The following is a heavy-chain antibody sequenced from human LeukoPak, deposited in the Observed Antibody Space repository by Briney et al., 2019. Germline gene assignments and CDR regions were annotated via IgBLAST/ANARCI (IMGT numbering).Heavy chain of an antibody. CDR1: GFTFSSHW. CDR2: IKYDASST. CDR3: ARGATYAYYQDY. V-gene: IGHV3-74*01. D-gene: IGHD1-26*01. J-gene: IGHJ4*02. Sequence: GGSLRLSCAASGFTFSSHWMHWVRQAPGKGLVWVSRIKYDASSTSYADSVKGRFTISRDNAKNTLYLQMNSLRAEDTAVYYCARGATYAYYQDYWGQGTLDTVSS.